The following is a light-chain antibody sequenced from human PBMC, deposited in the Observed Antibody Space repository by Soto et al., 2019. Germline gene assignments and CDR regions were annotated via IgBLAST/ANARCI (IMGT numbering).Light chain of an antibody. CDR3: QQYGSSSIT. J-gene: IGKJ5*01. CDR2: GAS. Sequence: ENGMSQSPATVSVSPAQSATLSCRPSQSVSSSYLAWYQQKPGQAPRLLIYGASSRATGIPDRFSGSGSGTDFTLTIGRLEPEDFAVYYCQQYGSSSITFGQGTRLEI. CDR1: QSVSSSY. V-gene: IGKV3-20*01.